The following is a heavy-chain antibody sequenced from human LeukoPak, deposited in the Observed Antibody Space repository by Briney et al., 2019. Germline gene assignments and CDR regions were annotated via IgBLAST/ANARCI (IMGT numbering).Heavy chain of an antibody. CDR1: GYTFTGHY. V-gene: IGHV1-2*02. Sequence: GASVKVSCKASGYTFTGHYMHWVRQAPGQGGEWMGWINPNSGGTNYAQKFQGRVTMTRDTSIGTAYMELSRLRSDDTAVYYCARDGSGSYYWNWFDPWGQGALVTVSS. J-gene: IGHJ5*02. D-gene: IGHD3-10*01. CDR2: INPNSGGT. CDR3: ARDGSGSYYWNWFDP.